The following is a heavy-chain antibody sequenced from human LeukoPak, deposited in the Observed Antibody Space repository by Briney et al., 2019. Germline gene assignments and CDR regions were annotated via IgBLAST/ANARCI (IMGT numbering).Heavy chain of an antibody. D-gene: IGHD5/OR15-5a*01. CDR1: GYTFTSYF. CDR2: INLDSGGT. V-gene: IGHV1-2*06. CDR3: ARDLSSTANWEFDY. J-gene: IGHJ4*02. Sequence: GASVKVSCKASGYTFTSYFIHWVRQAPGQGLEWMGRINLDSGGTYYTQKFQGRITMTRDTSISTAYVELNGLTSDDPAVYYCARDLSSTANWEFDYWGQGTLVTVSS.